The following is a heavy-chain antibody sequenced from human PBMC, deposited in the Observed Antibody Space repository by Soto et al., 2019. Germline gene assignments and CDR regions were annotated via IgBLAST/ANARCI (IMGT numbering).Heavy chain of an antibody. CDR1: GFTFSSYE. CDR2: ISSSGSTI. D-gene: IGHD6-6*01. CDR3: ARIGRYSSSSDAFDI. V-gene: IGHV3-48*03. J-gene: IGHJ3*02. Sequence: GGSLRLSCVASGFTFSSYEMNWVRQAPGKGLEWVSYISSSGSTIYYADSVKGRFTISRDNAKNSLYLQMNSLRAEDTAVYYCARIGRYSSSSDAFDIWGQGTMVTVSS.